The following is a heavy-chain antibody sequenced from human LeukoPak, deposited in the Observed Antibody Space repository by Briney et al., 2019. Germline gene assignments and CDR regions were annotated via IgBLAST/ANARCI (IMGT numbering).Heavy chain of an antibody. CDR1: GFTFSSYS. CDR3: AKEETKVLTPGVDY. D-gene: IGHD4-23*01. Sequence: PGGSLRLSCAASGFTFSSYSMNWVRQAPGKGLEWVSYISSSSSTIYYADSVKGRFIISRDNAKNSLYLQMNSLRDEDTAVYYCAKEETKVLTPGVDYWGQGSLVTVSS. CDR2: ISSSSSTI. J-gene: IGHJ4*02. V-gene: IGHV3-48*02.